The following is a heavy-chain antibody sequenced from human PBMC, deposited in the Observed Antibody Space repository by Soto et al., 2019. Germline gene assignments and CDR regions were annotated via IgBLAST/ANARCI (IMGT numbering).Heavy chain of an antibody. CDR2: ISSSSSTI. V-gene: IGHV3-48*04. Sequence: GSLRLSCAASGFTFSSYSMNWVRQAPGKGLEWVSYISSSSSTIYYADSVKGRFTISRDNAKISLYLQMNSLRAEDTAVYYCAREHIAVAGTVDYGGQGTLVTVSS. J-gene: IGHJ4*02. CDR3: AREHIAVAGTVDY. CDR1: GFTFSSYS. D-gene: IGHD6-19*01.